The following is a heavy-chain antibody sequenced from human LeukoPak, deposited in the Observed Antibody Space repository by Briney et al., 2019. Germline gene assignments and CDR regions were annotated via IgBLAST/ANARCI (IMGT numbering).Heavy chain of an antibody. D-gene: IGHD6-13*01. CDR2: IRGGGGSA. Sequence: GGSLRLSCTASGFTFSAYAMMWVRQAPGKGPEWVSAIRGGGGSAFYADSVKGRFTISRDNSKYTLFLQMNSLRAEDTAVYYCARVIGIAAAGTSWFDPWGQGTLVTVSS. CDR3: ARVIGIAAAGTSWFDP. J-gene: IGHJ5*02. CDR1: GFTFSAYA. V-gene: IGHV3-23*01.